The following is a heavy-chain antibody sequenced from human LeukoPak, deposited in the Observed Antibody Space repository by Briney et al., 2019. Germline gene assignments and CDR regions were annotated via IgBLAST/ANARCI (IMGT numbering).Heavy chain of an antibody. J-gene: IGHJ4*02. CDR3: ARGRYDFWSGYSSFDY. CDR2: IYTSGST. D-gene: IGHD3-3*01. V-gene: IGHV4-61*02. CDR1: GGSISSGSYY. Sequence: SETLSLTCTVSGGSISSGSYYWSWIRQPAGKGLEWIGRIYTSGSTNYNPSLKSRVTISVDTSKNQFSLKLSSVTAADTAVYYCARGRYDFWSGYSSFDYWGQGTLVTASS.